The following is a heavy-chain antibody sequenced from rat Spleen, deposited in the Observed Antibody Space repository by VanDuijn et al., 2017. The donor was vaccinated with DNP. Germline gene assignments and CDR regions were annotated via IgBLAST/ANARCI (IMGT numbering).Heavy chain of an antibody. D-gene: IGHD1-6*01. Sequence: EVQLQESGPGLVKPSQSLSLTCSVTGYSITSNYWGWLRKFPGNKMEWMVYIRYSGRTSYNPSLKSRISITRDTSKNQFFLQLNSVTTEDSATYYCARSGYNTDYYHLGAYWGQGTLVTVSS. V-gene: IGHV3-1*01. CDR3: ARSGYNTDYYHLGAY. CDR1: GYSITSNY. CDR2: IRYSGRT. J-gene: IGHJ3*01.